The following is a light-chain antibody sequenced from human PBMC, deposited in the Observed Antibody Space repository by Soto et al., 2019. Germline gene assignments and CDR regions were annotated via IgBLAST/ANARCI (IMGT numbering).Light chain of an antibody. CDR2: DAS. CDR1: HSISSW. J-gene: IGKJ1*01. V-gene: IGKV1-5*01. CDR3: QQYYTYPWT. Sequence: DIHISHSPSTLSASVGDRVTITCRASHSISSWLAWYQQRPGKAPKLLIYDASSLQSGVPSRFSGSGSGTEFTLTISSLQPDDFATYYCQQYYTYPWTFGHGTKVDNK.